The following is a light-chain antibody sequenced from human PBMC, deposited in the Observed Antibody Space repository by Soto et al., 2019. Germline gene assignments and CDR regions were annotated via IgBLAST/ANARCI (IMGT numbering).Light chain of an antibody. J-gene: IGKJ5*01. CDR3: QQYNYWPPIT. CDR2: GAS. Sequence: EIVMTQSPATLSVSPGERATLSCTASQSVYSNLAWYQQKPGQAPRLLIYGASTRATGIPARFSCSWSGTEFTRHISRPQSEDFAVYYCQQYNYWPPITFGQGTRLEIK. V-gene: IGKV3-15*01. CDR1: QSVYSN.